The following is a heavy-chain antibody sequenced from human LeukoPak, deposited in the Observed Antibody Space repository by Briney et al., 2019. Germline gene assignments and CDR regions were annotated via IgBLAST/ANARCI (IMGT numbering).Heavy chain of an antibody. CDR1: GYTFTGYY. V-gene: IGHV1-46*01. CDR3: ARDVEMTNWFDP. CDR2: INPSGGST. Sequence: EASVKVSCKASGYTFTGYYIHWVRQAPGQGLEWMAWINPSGGSTSYAQKFQGRVTMTRDMSTSTVYMELSSLRSEDTAVYYCARDVEMTNWFDPWGQGTLVTVSS. J-gene: IGHJ5*02. D-gene: IGHD5-24*01.